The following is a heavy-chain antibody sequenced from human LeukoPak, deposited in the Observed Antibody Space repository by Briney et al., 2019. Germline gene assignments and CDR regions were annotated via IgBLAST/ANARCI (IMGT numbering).Heavy chain of an antibody. CDR3: AREKWREPAAMMPESVY. V-gene: IGHV3-30*02. CDR2: IRYDGSNK. CDR1: GFTFSSYG. D-gene: IGHD2-2*01. J-gene: IGHJ4*02. Sequence: PGGSLRLSCAASGFTFSSYGMHWVRQAPGKGLEWVAFIRYDGSNKYYADSVKGRFTISRDNSKNTLYLQMNSLRAEDTAVYYCAREKWREPAAMMPESVYWGQGTLVTVSS.